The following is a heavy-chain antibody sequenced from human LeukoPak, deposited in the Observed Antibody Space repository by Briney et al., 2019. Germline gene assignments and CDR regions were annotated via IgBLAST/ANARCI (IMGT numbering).Heavy chain of an antibody. CDR1: GGSFSGYY. CDR2: INHSGST. J-gene: IGHJ4*02. CDR3: ARAGITIFGVVPPYFDY. Sequence: PSETLSLTCAVYGGSFSGYYWSWIRQPPGKGLEWIGEINHSGSTSYNPSLKSRVTISVDTSKNQFSLKLSSVTAADTAVYYCARAGITIFGVVPPYFDYWGQGTLVTVSS. V-gene: IGHV4-34*01. D-gene: IGHD3-3*01.